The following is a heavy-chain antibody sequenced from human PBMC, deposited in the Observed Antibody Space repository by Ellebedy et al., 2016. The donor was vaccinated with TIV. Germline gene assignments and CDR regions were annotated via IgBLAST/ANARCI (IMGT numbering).Heavy chain of an antibody. J-gene: IGHJ4*02. V-gene: IGHV3-30-3*01. Sequence: GESLKISCTASGFTFSNYAMHWVRQAPGLGLEWVAVISYDGDNEIFADSVKGRFTISRDNYKNTLYLQMNSLRAEDTAVYYCARDRSSSWSYYFDLWGQGTQVTVSS. CDR2: ISYDGDNE. D-gene: IGHD6-13*01. CDR3: ARDRSSSWSYYFDL. CDR1: GFTFSNYA.